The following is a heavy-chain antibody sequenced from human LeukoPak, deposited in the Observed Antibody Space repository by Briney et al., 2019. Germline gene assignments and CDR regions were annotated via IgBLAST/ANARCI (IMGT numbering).Heavy chain of an antibody. CDR2: ISVYNGNT. CDR3: ARMYFFASGSYSSFDY. D-gene: IGHD3-10*01. Sequence: ASVKVSCKASGYTLSTYGISWVRQAPGQGLEWMGWISVYNGNTNYVKKFQGRITMTTDTSSSTAYMDLRSLRSDDTAVYYCARMYFFASGSYSSFDYWGQGALVTVSS. CDR1: GYTLSTYG. J-gene: IGHJ4*02. V-gene: IGHV1-18*01.